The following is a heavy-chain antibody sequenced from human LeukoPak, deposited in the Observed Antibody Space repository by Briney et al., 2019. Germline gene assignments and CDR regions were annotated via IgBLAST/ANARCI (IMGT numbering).Heavy chain of an antibody. CDR2: ISYDGSNK. V-gene: IGHV3-30-3*01. CDR3: ARELPSMYGMDV. Sequence: PGGSLRLSCAASGFTFSSYAMQWVRQAPGKGLEWVAVISYDGSNKYYADSVKGRFTISRDNSKNTLYLQMNSLRAEDTAVYYCARELPSMYGMDVWGQGTTVTVSS. J-gene: IGHJ6*02. CDR1: GFTFSSYA.